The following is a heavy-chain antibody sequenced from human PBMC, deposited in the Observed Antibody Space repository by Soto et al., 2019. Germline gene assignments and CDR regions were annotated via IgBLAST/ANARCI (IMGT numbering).Heavy chain of an antibody. V-gene: IGHV3-74*01. CDR3: ARDCEY. J-gene: IGHJ4*02. Sequence: EVQLVESGGGLVQPGGSLRLSCEASGFTFSTFWMHWVRQAPGKGLVWVSRINSDGSSTNYADSVKGRVTISRDNAKNTLYLQLNSLRPDDTAVYYCARDCEYWGQGTLVTVSS. CDR1: GFTFSTFW. CDR2: INSDGSST.